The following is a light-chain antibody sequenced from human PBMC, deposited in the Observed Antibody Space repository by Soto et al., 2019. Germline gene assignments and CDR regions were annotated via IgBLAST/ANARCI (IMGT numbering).Light chain of an antibody. Sequence: QSVLTQPASVSGSPGQSITISCTGTSSDVGGYNYVSWYQQHPDKPPKLMIYEVTNRPSGVSFRFSGSKSGNTASLTISGLQPEDEADYYCSSYTSTSTLYVFGTGTKLTVL. V-gene: IGLV2-14*01. J-gene: IGLJ1*01. CDR1: SSDVGGYNY. CDR2: EVT. CDR3: SSYTSTSTLYV.